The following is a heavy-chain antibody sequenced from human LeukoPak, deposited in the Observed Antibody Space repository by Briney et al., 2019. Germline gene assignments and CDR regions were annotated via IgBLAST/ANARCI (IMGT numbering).Heavy chain of an antibody. V-gene: IGHV1-24*01. CDR1: GYTLTELS. Sequence: ASVKVSGKVSGYTLTELSMHRVRQAPGKGLEWMGGFDPEDGETIYAQKFKGRDTMSEDTSTDTAYMELSRLTSEDTALYCSVDGRSSWNNWFDPWGQGTLVTVSS. CDR2: FDPEDGET. D-gene: IGHD6-13*01. CDR3: VDGRSSWNNWFDP. J-gene: IGHJ5*02.